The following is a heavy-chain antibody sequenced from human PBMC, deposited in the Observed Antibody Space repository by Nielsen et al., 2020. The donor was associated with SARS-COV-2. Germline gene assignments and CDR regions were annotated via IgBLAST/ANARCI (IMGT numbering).Heavy chain of an antibody. CDR3: ARGTGYSSSPGFDY. CDR2: INHSGST. Sequence: SETLSLTCAVYGGSFSGYYWSWIRQPPGKGLEWIGEINHSGSTNYNPSLKSRVTISVDTSKNQFSLKLSSVTVADTAVYYCARGTGYSSSPGFDYWGQGTLVTVSS. J-gene: IGHJ4*02. V-gene: IGHV4-34*01. D-gene: IGHD6-13*01. CDR1: GGSFSGYY.